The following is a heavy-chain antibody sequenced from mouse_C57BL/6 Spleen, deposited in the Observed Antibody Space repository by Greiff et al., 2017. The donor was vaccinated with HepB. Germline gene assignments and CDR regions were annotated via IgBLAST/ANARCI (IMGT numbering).Heavy chain of an antibody. CDR3: ARWGDYDWIDYAMDY. CDR1: GYTFTDYY. D-gene: IGHD2-4*01. Sequence: QVQLQQSGAELVRPGASVKLSCKASGYTFTDYYINWVKQRPGQGLEWIARIYPGSGNTYYNEKFKGKATLTAEKSSSTAYMQLSSLTSEDSAVYFCARWGDYDWIDYAMDYWGQGTSVTVSS. J-gene: IGHJ4*01. V-gene: IGHV1-76*01. CDR2: IYPGSGNT.